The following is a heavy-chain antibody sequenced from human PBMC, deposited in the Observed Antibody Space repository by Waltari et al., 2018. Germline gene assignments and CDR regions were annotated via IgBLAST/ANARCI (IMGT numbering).Heavy chain of an antibody. Sequence: QLQLQESGPGLVKPSETLSLVCTVSGGSISSNNYYWAWIRRPPGKGVGLEWIGSIYYSGTTYYNPSLKSRVTMSVETAKNQFSLKRTTVTAADTAVYYCTNGFGFFVHWGQGTLVTVSS. CDR3: TNGFGFFVH. J-gene: IGHJ4*02. V-gene: IGHV4-39*01. CDR2: IYYSGTT. D-gene: IGHD3-16*01. CDR1: GGSISSNNYY.